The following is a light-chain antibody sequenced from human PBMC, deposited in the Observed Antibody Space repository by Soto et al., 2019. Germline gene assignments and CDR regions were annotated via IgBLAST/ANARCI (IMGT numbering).Light chain of an antibody. CDR3: QQYNNWPPAWT. Sequence: EIVMMQSTATLSVSPVERASLSYRAIQSVRSNLAWYEQNPGKPPKVLIYGASTRATGIPARFSGSGSRTQFTLTISSLQSEDFAVYYGQQYNNWPPAWTFGQGTKVDIK. J-gene: IGKJ1*01. CDR1: QSVRSN. V-gene: IGKV3-15*01. CDR2: GAS.